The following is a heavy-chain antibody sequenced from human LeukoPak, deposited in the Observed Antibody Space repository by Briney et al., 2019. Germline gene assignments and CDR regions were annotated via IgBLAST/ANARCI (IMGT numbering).Heavy chain of an antibody. J-gene: IGHJ5*02. Sequence: ASVKVSCKASGYTFTSYAMHWVRQAPGQRLEWMGWINAGNGDTNYAQKFQGRVTMTTDTSTSTAYIELRSLTSDDTAAYFCAREWWGYDVLTGDNWFDPWGQGTLVTVSS. CDR1: GYTFTSYA. CDR3: AREWWGYDVLTGDNWFDP. D-gene: IGHD3-9*01. CDR2: INAGNGDT. V-gene: IGHV1-3*01.